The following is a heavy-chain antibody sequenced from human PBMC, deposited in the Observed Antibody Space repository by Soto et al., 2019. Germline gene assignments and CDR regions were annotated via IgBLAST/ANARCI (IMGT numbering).Heavy chain of an antibody. CDR3: AKGKAHYQKRIMIVELGGGY. CDR2: ISYDGSNK. D-gene: IGHD3-22*01. J-gene: IGHJ4*02. Sequence: PGGSLRLSCAASGFTFSSYGMHWVRQAPGKGLEWVAVISYDGSNKYYADSVKGRFTISRDNSKNTLYLQMNSLRAEDTAVYYCAKGKAHYQKRIMIVELGGGYWGQGTLVTVSS. V-gene: IGHV3-30*18. CDR1: GFTFSSYG.